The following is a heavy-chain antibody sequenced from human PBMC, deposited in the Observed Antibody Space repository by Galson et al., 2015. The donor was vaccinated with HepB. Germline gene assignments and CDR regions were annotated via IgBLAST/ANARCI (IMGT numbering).Heavy chain of an antibody. CDR2: ISAYNGNT. V-gene: IGHV1-18*04. J-gene: IGHJ4*02. D-gene: IGHD1-26*01. Sequence: SVKVSCKASGYTFTSYGISWVRQAPGQGLEWMGWISAYNGNTNYAQKLQGRVTMTTDTSTSTAYMELRSLRSDDTAVYYCARELPYSGSYSVGYWGQGTLVTVSS. CDR3: ARELPYSGSYSVGY. CDR1: GYTFTSYG.